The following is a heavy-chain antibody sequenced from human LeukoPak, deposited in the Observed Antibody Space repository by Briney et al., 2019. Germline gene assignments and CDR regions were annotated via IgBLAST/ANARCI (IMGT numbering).Heavy chain of an antibody. J-gene: IGHJ4*02. CDR1: GFTFSSYG. Sequence: GGSLRLSCGASGFTFSSYGMQGGRQAPGKALEGVAVIWYDGSNKYYADYVKGRFPISREYSKNTLYLQMNSLRAEHTAVYYCARSLNIVVVVAAYWGQGTLVTVSS. D-gene: IGHD2-15*01. V-gene: IGHV3-33*01. CDR3: ARSLNIVVVVAAY. CDR2: IWYDGSNK.